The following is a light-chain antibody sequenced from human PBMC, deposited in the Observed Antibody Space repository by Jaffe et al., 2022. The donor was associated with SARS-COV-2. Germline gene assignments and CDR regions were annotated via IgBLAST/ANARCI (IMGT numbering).Light chain of an antibody. J-gene: IGLJ3*02. CDR3: SSYAGNNNLV. CDR2: EVN. Sequence: QSALTQPPSASGSPGQSVTISCTGTSSDVGGYIYVSWYQHHPGKAPKLMVYEVNKRPSGVPDRFSGSKSGNTASLTVSGLQAEDEADYFCSSYAGNNNLVFGGGTKLTVL. V-gene: IGLV2-8*01. CDR1: SSDVGGYIY.